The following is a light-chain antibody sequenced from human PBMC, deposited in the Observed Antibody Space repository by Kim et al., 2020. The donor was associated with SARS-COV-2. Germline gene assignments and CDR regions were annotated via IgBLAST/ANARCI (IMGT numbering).Light chain of an antibody. CDR1: GSNIGSNY. V-gene: IGLV1-47*01. CDR2: NNN. Sequence: QSVLTQPPSASETPGQRVTISCSGSGSNIGSNYVYWYQHLPGAAPKLLIYNNNQRPSGVPGRFSGSKSGTSASLAISGLRSEDEADYYCAAWDDTLGGFYLFGTGTKVTVL. CDR3: AAWDDTLGGFYL. J-gene: IGLJ1*01.